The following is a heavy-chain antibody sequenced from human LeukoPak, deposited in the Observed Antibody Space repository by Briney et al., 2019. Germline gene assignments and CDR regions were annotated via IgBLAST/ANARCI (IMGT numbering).Heavy chain of an antibody. CDR3: ARDNRIMGWGPGTFEP. D-gene: IGHD3-16*01. Sequence: GASVKVSCKASGGTFSSYAISWVRQAPGQGLEWMGGIIPIFGTANYAQKFQGRVTITADESTSTAYMELSSLRSEDTAVYYCARDNRIMGWGPGTFEPWGQGTLVTVSS. CDR2: IIPIFGTA. V-gene: IGHV1-69*13. CDR1: GGTFSSYA. J-gene: IGHJ5*02.